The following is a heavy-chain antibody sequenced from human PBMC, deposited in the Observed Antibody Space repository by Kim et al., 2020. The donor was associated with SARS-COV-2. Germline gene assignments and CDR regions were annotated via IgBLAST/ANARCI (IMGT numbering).Heavy chain of an antibody. CDR2: INTNTGNP. Sequence: SVKVSCKGSGYTFTSYAINWVRQVPGQGLEWMGGINTNTGNPTYAQDFTARFVFSLDTSVSTAYLQISILEAEDTAVFYCARRSRQWPAAIKFDPWGQG. CDR1: GYTFTSYA. D-gene: IGHD6-19*01. J-gene: IGHJ5*02. V-gene: IGHV7-4-1*02. CDR3: ARRSRQWPAAIKFDP.